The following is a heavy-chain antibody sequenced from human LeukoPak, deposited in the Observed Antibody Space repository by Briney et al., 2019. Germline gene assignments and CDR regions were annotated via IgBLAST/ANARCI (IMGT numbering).Heavy chain of an antibody. CDR3: ARDGVAYGSGSYYDDYYYYGMDV. V-gene: IGHV1-2*06. CDR2: INPNSGGT. J-gene: IGHJ6*02. CDR1: GYTFTGYY. D-gene: IGHD3-10*01. Sequence: GASVKVSCKASGYTFTGYYMHWVRQAPGQGLEWMGRINPNSGGTNYAQKLQGRVTMTTDTSTSTAYMELRSLRSGDTAVYYCARDGVAYGSGSYYDDYYYYGMDVWGQGTTVTVSS.